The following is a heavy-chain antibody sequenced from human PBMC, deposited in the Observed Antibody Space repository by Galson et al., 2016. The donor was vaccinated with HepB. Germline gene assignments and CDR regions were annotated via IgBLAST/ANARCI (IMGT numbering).Heavy chain of an antibody. CDR2: ISGSRSYI. D-gene: IGHD5-12*01. CDR3: ARASTWIPSLDY. J-gene: IGHJ4*02. CDR1: GFTFSSYA. Sequence: SLRLSCAASGFTFSSYAMSWVRQAPGKGLEWVASISGSRSYIIYADSVKGRFTLSRDDAKNSLYLQMNSLRVEDTAVYYCARASTWIPSLDYWGQGSLVTVSS. V-gene: IGHV3-21*06.